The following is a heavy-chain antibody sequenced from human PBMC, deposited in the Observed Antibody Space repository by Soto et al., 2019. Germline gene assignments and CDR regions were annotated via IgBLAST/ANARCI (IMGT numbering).Heavy chain of an antibody. Sequence: QVQLVESGGGVVQPGGSLRLSCAASGFTFSSYGMHWVRQAPGKGLEWVTLISFDGRETDYADSVKGRFTISRDNSKNTMCRQMKSMGAEDRAVYYCANGYGGQRVTRGEAFDIWGQGTMVPVSS. CDR2: ISFDGRET. CDR1: GFTFSSYG. J-gene: IGHJ3*02. D-gene: IGHD5-18*01. V-gene: IGHV3-30*18. CDR3: ANGYGGQRVTRGEAFDI.